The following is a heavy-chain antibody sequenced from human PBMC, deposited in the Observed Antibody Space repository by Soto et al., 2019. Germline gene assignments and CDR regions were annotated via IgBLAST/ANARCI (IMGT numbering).Heavy chain of an antibody. J-gene: IGHJ3*02. CDR3: ARAGVEMATIGAFDI. D-gene: IGHD5-12*01. CDR1: GYTFTGYY. Sequence: ASVKVSCKASGYTFTGYYMHWVRQAPGQGLEWMGWINPNSGGTNYAQKFQGWVTMTRDTSISTAYMGLSRLRSDDTAVYYCARAGVEMATIGAFDIWGQGTMVTVPS. CDR2: INPNSGGT. V-gene: IGHV1-2*04.